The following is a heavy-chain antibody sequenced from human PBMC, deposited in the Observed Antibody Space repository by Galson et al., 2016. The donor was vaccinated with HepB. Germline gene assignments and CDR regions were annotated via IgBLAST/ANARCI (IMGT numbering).Heavy chain of an antibody. V-gene: IGHV3-43*01. J-gene: IGHJ4*02. D-gene: IGHD1-26*01. CDR3: VKEKVGSRYFDY. Sequence: SLRLSCAASGFTFNEYTMHWVRQTPGKGLEWASLVTWDGGHTLYGDSVKGRFTVSRDNSNNFLYLQMNSLRTEDTASYYCVKEKVGSRYFDYWGQGTLVTVSS. CDR1: GFTFNEYT. CDR2: VTWDGGHT.